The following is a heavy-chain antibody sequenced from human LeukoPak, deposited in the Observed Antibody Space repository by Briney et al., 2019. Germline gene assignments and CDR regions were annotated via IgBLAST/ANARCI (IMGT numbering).Heavy chain of an antibody. CDR1: GVSISRYY. Sequence: SETLSLTCTVSGVSISRYYWSWIRQPAGKELEWIGRIYTSGSTNYNPSLKSRVTMSVDTSKNQFSLKLSSVTAADTAVYYCARDFGVPAAKPNAYNSYYYYMDVWGKGTTVTVSS. J-gene: IGHJ6*03. V-gene: IGHV4-4*07. D-gene: IGHD2-2*02. CDR3: ARDFGVPAAKPNAYNSYYYYMDV. CDR2: IYTSGST.